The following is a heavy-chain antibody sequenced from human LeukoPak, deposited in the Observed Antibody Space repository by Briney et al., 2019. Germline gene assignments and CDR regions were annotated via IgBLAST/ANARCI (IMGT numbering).Heavy chain of an antibody. CDR2: INHSGST. CDR1: GGSFSGYC. Sequence: SETLSLTCAVYGGSFSGYCWSWIRQPPGKGLEWIGEINHSGSTNYNPSLKSRVTISVDTSKNQFSLKLSSVTAADTAVYYCARGWIMITFGGSDAFDIWGQGTMVTVSS. CDR3: ARGWIMITFGGSDAFDI. J-gene: IGHJ3*02. D-gene: IGHD3-16*01. V-gene: IGHV4-34*01.